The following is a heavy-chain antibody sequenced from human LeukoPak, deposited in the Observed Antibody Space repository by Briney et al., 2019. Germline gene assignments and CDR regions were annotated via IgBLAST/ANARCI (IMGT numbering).Heavy chain of an antibody. D-gene: IGHD3-10*01. J-gene: IGHJ6*03. CDR3: AKVMKGSERLTMVRGVIIKTAGLYYMDV. CDR1: GFTFNNYA. CDR2: INGGSGSS. Sequence: GGSLRLSCAASGFTFNNYAMTWVRQAPGKGLEWVSLINGGSGSSYYTDSVKGRFTVSRDNSKNTVYLQMNSLRAEDTAVYYCAKVMKGSERLTMVRGVIIKTAGLYYMDVWGKGTTVTVSS. V-gene: IGHV3-23*01.